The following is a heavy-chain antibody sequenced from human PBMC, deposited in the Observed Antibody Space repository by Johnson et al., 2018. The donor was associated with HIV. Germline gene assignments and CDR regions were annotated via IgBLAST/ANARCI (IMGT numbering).Heavy chain of an antibody. J-gene: IGHJ3*02. CDR3: ARDGWGSRGWDDAFDI. CDR2: IYSGGST. V-gene: IGHV3-66*02. CDR1: GFTVSSNY. D-gene: IGHD5-24*01. Sequence: VQLVESGGGLVKPGGSLRLSCAASGFTVSSNYMSWVRQAPGKGLEWVSVIYSGGSTYYADSVKGRFTISRDNSKNTLYLQMNSLRAEDTAVYYCARDGWGSRGWDDAFDIWGQGTMVTVSS.